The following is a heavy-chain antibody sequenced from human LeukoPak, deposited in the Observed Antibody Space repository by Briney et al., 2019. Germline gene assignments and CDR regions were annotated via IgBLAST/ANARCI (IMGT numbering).Heavy chain of an antibody. CDR2: MSSSGSHI. D-gene: IGHD2-2*01. J-gene: IGHJ3*02. CDR1: GCTFSTSE. V-gene: IGHV3-48*03. Sequence: GGSLRLSCAASGCTFSTSEMSWVRQAPGKGLEWISYMSSSGSHIFYADSVKGRFIISRDNARNSLYLQMSRLRAEDTAVYYCAREDTRDAFDIWGQGTMVTVSS. CDR3: AREDTRDAFDI.